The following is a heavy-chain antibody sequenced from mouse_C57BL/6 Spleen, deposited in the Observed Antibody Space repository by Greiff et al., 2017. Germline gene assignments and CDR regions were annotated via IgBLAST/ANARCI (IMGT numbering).Heavy chain of an antibody. V-gene: IGHV1-69*01. CDR1: GYTFTSYW. Sequence: QVQLQQPGAELVMPGASVKLSCKASGYTFTSYWMHWVKQRPGQGLEWIGEIDPSDSYTNYNQKFKGKSTLTVDKSSSTAYMQLSSLTSEDSAVYYCARRGSGYDAMDYWGQGTSVTVSS. J-gene: IGHJ4*01. CDR2: IDPSDSYT. CDR3: ARRGSGYDAMDY. D-gene: IGHD3-2*02.